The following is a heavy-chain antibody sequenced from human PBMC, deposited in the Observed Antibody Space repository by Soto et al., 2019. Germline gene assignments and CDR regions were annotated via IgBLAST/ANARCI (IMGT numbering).Heavy chain of an antibody. CDR2: MNPNSGNT. CDR1: GYTFTSYD. J-gene: IGHJ4*02. CDR3: ARGRDPYDPLDY. D-gene: IGHD3-3*01. Sequence: ASVKVSCKASGYTFTSYDINWVRQATGQGLEWMGWMNPNSGNTGYAQKFQGRVTMTRNTSISTAYMELSSLRSEDTAVYYCARGRDPYDPLDYWGQGTLVTVSS. V-gene: IGHV1-8*01.